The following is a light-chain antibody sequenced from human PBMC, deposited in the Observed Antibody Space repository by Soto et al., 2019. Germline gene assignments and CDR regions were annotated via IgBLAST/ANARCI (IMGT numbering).Light chain of an antibody. Sequence: DIQMTQSPSSLSASIGDRVTLTCRATEDINNSLAWFQQKPGKVPKLLIYAASTLHSGVPSRFSGSGSGTEFTLTISSLQPDDVATYYCQKYNSGGPLTFGGGTKVEIK. CDR3: QKYNSGGPLT. J-gene: IGKJ4*01. CDR1: EDINNS. V-gene: IGKV1-27*01. CDR2: AAS.